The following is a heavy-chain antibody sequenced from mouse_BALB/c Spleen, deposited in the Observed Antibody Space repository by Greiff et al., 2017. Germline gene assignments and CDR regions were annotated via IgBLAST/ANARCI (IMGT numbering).Heavy chain of an antibody. CDR1: GYTFTSYY. J-gene: IGHJ2*01. CDR3: TRSNWEGDYFDY. D-gene: IGHD4-1*01. Sequence: VQLQQSGAELVKPGASVKLSCKASGYTFTSYYMYWVKQRPGQGLEWIGEINPSNGGTNFNEKFKSKATLTVDKSSSTAYMQLSSLTSEDSAVYYCTRSNWEGDYFDYWGQGTTLTVSS. CDR2: INPSNGGT. V-gene: IGHV1S81*02.